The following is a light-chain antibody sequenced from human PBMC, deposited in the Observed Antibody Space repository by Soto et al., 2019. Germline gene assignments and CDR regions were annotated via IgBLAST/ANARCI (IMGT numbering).Light chain of an antibody. J-gene: IGKJ3*01. CDR3: QQSYSTPFT. CDR2: AAS. Sequence: DLQMTQSPSSLSASVGDRVTITCRAGQSISNYLNWYQQKPGKAPKLLIYAASSLQSGAPSRFSGSGSGTDFTLSISSLQPEDFASYYCQQSYSTPFTFGPGTKVDIK. CDR1: QSISNY. V-gene: IGKV1-39*01.